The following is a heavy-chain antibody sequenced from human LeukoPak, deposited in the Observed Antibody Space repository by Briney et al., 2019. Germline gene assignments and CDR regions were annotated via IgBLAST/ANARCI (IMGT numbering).Heavy chain of an antibody. CDR1: GFTFSSYW. CDR3: AKADRSGYYSYFDY. J-gene: IGHJ4*02. Sequence: GGSLRLSCAASGFTFSSYWMHWVRQGPGKGLVWVSRINSDGRSTSYADSVKGRFTISRDNSKNTLYLQMNSLRAEDTAVYYCAKADRSGYYSYFDYWGQGTLVTVSS. D-gene: IGHD3-22*01. CDR2: INSDGRST. V-gene: IGHV3-74*01.